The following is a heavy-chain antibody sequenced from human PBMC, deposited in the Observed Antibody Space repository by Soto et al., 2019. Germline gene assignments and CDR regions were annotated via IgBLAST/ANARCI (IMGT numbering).Heavy chain of an antibody. V-gene: IGHV4-59*11. CDR2: ISYSGST. D-gene: IGHD3-16*01. CDR3: ARADPDASVGY. Sequence: SETLSLTCTVSGASMSSHYYTWLRQSPGKVLEWIGYISYSGSTYYNPSHKSRVTISADTSRNQFSLKLSAVISADTAVYYCARADPDASVGYWGQGTLVTVS. J-gene: IGHJ4*02. CDR1: GASMSSHY.